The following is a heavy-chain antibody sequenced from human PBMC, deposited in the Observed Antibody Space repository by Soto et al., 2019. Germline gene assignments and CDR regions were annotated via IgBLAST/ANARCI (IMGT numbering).Heavy chain of an antibody. CDR2: INHSGST. Sequence: SETLSLTCAVYGGSFSGYYWSWIRQPPGKGLEWIGEINHSGSTNYNPSLKSRVTISVDTSKSQFSLKLSSVTAADTAVYYCARGGSSSSWYYYYYGMDVWGQGTTVTVSS. D-gene: IGHD6-6*01. CDR3: ARGGSSSSWYYYYYGMDV. J-gene: IGHJ6*02. V-gene: IGHV4-34*01. CDR1: GGSFSGYY.